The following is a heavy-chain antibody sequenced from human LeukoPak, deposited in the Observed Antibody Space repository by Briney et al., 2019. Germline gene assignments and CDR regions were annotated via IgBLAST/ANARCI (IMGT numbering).Heavy chain of an antibody. CDR1: GGTFSSYA. D-gene: IGHD2-15*01. CDR3: ARGGALGYCSGGSCHSGVEAFDI. CDR2: IIPIFGTA. V-gene: IGHV1-69*06. Sequence: SVKVSCKASGGTFSSYAISWVRQAPGQGLEWMGGIIPIFGTANYAQKFQGRVTITADKSTSTAYMELSSLRSEDTAVYYCARGGALGYCSGGSCHSGVEAFDIWGQGTMVTVSS. J-gene: IGHJ3*02.